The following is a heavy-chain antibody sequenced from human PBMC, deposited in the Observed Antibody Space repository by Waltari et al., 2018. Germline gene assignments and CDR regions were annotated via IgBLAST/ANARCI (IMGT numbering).Heavy chain of an antibody. CDR1: GFTFSSYA. J-gene: IGHJ6*02. D-gene: IGHD3-10*01. CDR2: ISGSGGST. V-gene: IGHV3-23*01. CDR3: ANAPKGASMVRGGGYYYGMDV. Sequence: EVQLLESGGGLVQPGGSLRLSCAASGFTFSSYAMSWVRQATGKGLEWVSAISGSGGSTYYADSVKGRFTISRDNSKNTLYLQMNSLRAEDTAVYYCANAPKGASMVRGGGYYYGMDVWGQGTTVTVSS.